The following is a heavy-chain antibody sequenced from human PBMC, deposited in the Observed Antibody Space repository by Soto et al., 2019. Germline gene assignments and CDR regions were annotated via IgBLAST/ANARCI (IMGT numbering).Heavy chain of an antibody. J-gene: IGHJ4*02. CDR2: ISFDGKNK. D-gene: IGHD1-26*01. CDR1: GFTFSDYA. V-gene: IGHV3-30*04. CDR3: VILALGKFDF. Sequence: GGSLRLSCAASGFTFSDYAMHWVRQAPGKGLEWVTVISFDGKNKYYADSVRGRFTFSRDNSRNKLYLQMNSLRAEDTALYYCVILALGKFDFWGQGNLVTVS.